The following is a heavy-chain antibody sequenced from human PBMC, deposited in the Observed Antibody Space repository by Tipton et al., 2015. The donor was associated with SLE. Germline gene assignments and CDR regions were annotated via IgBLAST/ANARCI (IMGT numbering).Heavy chain of an antibody. CDR1: GFPFSSYW. V-gene: IGHV3-7*01. J-gene: IGHJ6*03. CDR3: ARAGIPPYYYYYMDV. Sequence: SLRLSCAASGFPFSSYWMSWVRQAPGKGLEWVANINQDGSEKYYVDSVKGRFTISRDNAKNSLYLQMNSLRAEDTAVYYCARAGIPPYYYYYMDVWGKGTTVTVSS. CDR2: INQDGSEK. D-gene: IGHD6-13*01.